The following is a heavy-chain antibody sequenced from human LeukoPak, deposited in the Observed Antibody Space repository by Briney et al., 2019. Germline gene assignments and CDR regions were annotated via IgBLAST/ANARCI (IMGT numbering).Heavy chain of an antibody. CDR2: TYYRGST. V-gene: IGHV4-39*01. CDR1: GGSVSSSNYY. Sequence: SETLSLTCTVSGGSVSSSNYYWGWIRQPPGKGLEWIGSTYYRGSTEYNPSLKSRVTISVDTSKNQFSLKLSSVTAADTAVYYCVRQGGYSHGSVLCHWGQGTLVTVSS. CDR3: VRQGGYSHGSVLCH. J-gene: IGHJ4*02. D-gene: IGHD5-18*01.